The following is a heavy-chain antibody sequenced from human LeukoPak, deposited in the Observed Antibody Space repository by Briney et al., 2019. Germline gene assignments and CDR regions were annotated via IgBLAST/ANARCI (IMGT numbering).Heavy chain of an antibody. D-gene: IGHD2-21*02. CDR2: MNPESGGT. Sequence: ASVKVSCKASGYTFTGYYMHWVRQAPGQGLEWMGWMNPESGGTNYAQKFQGRVTMTRDTSISTAYMELSSLRSDDTAVYYCARPLGEVTATYYYYGMDVWGQRTTVTVSS. V-gene: IGHV1-2*02. J-gene: IGHJ6*02. CDR1: GYTFTGYY. CDR3: ARPLGEVTATYYYYGMDV.